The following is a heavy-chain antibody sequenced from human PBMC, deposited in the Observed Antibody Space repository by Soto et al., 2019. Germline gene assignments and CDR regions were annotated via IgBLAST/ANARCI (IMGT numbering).Heavy chain of an antibody. CDR3: AIGRAVGAVMVEDSFDI. CDR2: INPNSGGT. J-gene: IGHJ3*02. D-gene: IGHD1-26*01. CDR1: GYAFTGYY. Sequence: QVRLVQSGAEVKKPGASVKVSCKASGYAFTGYYIHWVRQAPGQGLEWMGWINPNSGGTHYAQKCQGWVTMTRDTSISTAFMELSRLRSAETAVYYCAIGRAVGAVMVEDSFDIWGQGTLVTVSS. V-gene: IGHV1-2*04.